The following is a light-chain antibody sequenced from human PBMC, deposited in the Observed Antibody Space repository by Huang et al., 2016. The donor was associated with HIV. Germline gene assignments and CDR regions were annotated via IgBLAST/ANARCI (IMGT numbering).Light chain of an antibody. CDR2: MAS. V-gene: IGKV2-28*01. J-gene: IGKJ4*01. Sequence: DIVMTQSPLSLPVTHGEPASISCRSSQSIVHDNGYSYLDWYLKKPGQSPQVLVYMASVRAPGIPDRFSGGGSGTNFTLEINRVDAEDVGTYYCMQSLQSLTFGGGTRLEIK. CDR3: MQSLQSLT. CDR1: QSIVHDNGYSY.